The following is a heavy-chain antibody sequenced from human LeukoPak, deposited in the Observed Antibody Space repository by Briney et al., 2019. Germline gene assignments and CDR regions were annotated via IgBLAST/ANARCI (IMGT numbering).Heavy chain of an antibody. Sequence: PGGSLRLSCAASGFTFGDYAMHWVRRAPGKGLEWVSLISGDGGSTYYADSVKGRFTVSRDNSKTSLYLHMNSLRTEDTALYYCARDLSGPRDYWGQGTLVTVSS. V-gene: IGHV3-43*02. J-gene: IGHJ4*02. CDR1: GFTFGDYA. CDR3: ARDLSGPRDY. D-gene: IGHD3-3*01. CDR2: ISGDGGST.